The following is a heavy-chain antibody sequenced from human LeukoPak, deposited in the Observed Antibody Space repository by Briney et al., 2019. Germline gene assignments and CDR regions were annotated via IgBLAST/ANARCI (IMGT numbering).Heavy chain of an antibody. V-gene: IGHV3-30*18. Sequence: GGSLRLSCAASGFTFSSYAMSWVRQAPGKGLEWVAVISYDGSNKYYADSVKGRFTISRDNSKNTLYLQMNSLRAEDTAVYYCAKDSAAASVYDWGQGTLVTVSS. D-gene: IGHD2-8*01. CDR3: AKDSAAASVYD. CDR2: ISYDGSNK. J-gene: IGHJ4*02. CDR1: GFTFSSYA.